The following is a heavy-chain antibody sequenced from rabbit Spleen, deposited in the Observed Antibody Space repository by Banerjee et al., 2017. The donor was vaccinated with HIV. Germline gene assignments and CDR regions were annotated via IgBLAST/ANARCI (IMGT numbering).Heavy chain of an antibody. CDR2: IYGDNSGST. D-gene: IGHD1-1*01. CDR3: ARDLVAVIGWNFNL. V-gene: IGHV1S40*01. CDR1: GFTFSSYW. J-gene: IGHJ4*01. Sequence: QSLEESGGDLVKPGASLTLTCKASGFTFSSYWMSWVRQAPGKGLECIACIYGDNSGSTWYASWAKGRFTISKTSSTTVTLQMTSLTAADTATYFCARDLVAVIGWNFNLWGQGTLVTVS.